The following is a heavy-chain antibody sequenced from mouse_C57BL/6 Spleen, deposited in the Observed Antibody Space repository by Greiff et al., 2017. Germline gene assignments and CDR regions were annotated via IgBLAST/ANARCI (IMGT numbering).Heavy chain of an antibody. J-gene: IGHJ3*01. CDR1: GYTFTDYE. CDR2: IDPETGGT. Sequence: VQLQQSGAELVRPGASVTLSCKASGYTFTDYEMHWVKQTPVHGLEWIGAIDPETGGTAYNQKFKGKAILTADKSSSTAYMELRSLTSEDSAVYYCTSQAFFADWGQGTLVTVSA. V-gene: IGHV1-15*01. D-gene: IGHD3-2*02. CDR3: TSQAFFAD.